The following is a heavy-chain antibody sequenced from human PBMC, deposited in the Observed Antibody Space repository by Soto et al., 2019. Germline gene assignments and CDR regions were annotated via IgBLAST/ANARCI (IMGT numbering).Heavy chain of an antibody. V-gene: IGHV3-23*01. J-gene: IGHJ4*02. D-gene: IGHD2-2*01. CDR1: GFTFNNYA. CDR2: ITDSGDDT. Sequence: PGGSLRLSCAASGFTFNNYAMGWVRQAPGKGLEWVSAITDSGDDTYYIDSVKGRFTISRDNSKGTLYLQMNSLRAEDTAIYYCAKLGSSSWSPHYYFDYWGQGTLVTVSS. CDR3: AKLGSSSWSPHYYFDY.